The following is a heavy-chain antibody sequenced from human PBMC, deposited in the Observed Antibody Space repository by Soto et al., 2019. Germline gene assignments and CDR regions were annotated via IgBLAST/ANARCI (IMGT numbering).Heavy chain of an antibody. CDR2: IYYSGST. D-gene: IGHD2-2*01. CDR3: AREPRRGVGSTSP. CDR1: GGSISSGGYY. Sequence: SETLSLTCTVSGGSISSGGYYWSWIRQHPGKGLEWIGYIYYSGSTYYNPSLKSRVTISVDTSKNQFSLKLSSVTAADTAVYYCAREPRRGVGSTSPWGQGTLVTVSS. J-gene: IGHJ5*02. V-gene: IGHV4-31*03.